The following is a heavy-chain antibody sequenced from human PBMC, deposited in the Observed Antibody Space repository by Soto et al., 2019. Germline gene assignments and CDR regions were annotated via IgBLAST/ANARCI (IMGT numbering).Heavy chain of an antibody. J-gene: IGHJ6*02. D-gene: IGHD3-3*01. Sequence: QVQLVQSGAEVKKPGSSVKVSCKASGGTFSSYAISWVRQAPGQGLEWMGGIIPIFGTANYAQKFQGRVTITADESTITAYMELSSLRSEDTAVYYCARERYYDFWSGYYNRGEYYYGMDVWGQGTTVTVSS. V-gene: IGHV1-69*01. CDR1: GGTFSSYA. CDR3: ARERYYDFWSGYYNRGEYYYGMDV. CDR2: IIPIFGTA.